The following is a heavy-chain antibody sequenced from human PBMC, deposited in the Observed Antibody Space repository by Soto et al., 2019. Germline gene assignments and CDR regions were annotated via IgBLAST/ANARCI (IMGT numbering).Heavy chain of an antibody. J-gene: IGHJ4*02. V-gene: IGHV4-59*01. D-gene: IGHD3-22*01. Sequence: PSEPLSLTCTVSGGPISSYYWSWIRQPPGKGLEWIGYIYYCGSTNYNPSLKSRVTISVDTSKNQFSLKLSSVTAADTAVYYCARGHGYYDSSGYYYQGFDYWGQGTLVTVSS. CDR3: ARGHGYYDSSGYYYQGFDY. CDR2: IYYCGST. CDR1: GGPISSYY.